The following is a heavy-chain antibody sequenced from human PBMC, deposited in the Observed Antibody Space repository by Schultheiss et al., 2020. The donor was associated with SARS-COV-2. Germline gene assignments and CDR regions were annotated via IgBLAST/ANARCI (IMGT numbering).Heavy chain of an antibody. CDR3: AKDWYCSSTSCYLYYYYYYGMDV. D-gene: IGHD2-2*01. V-gene: IGHV3-73*01. CDR2: IRSKANSYAT. CDR1: GFTFSGSA. Sequence: GGSLRLSCAASGFTFSGSAMHWVRQASGKGLEWVGRIRSKANSYATAYAASVKGRFTISRDDSKNTLYLQMNSLRAEDTAVYYCAKDWYCSSTSCYLYYYYYYGMDVWGQGTTVTVSS. J-gene: IGHJ6*02.